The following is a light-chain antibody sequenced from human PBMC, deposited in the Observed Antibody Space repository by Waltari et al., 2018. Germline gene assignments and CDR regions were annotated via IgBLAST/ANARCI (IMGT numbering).Light chain of an antibody. J-gene: IGLJ1*01. CDR2: EVT. CDR3: CSDAGSGTYV. Sequence: QSALTQPASVSGSPGQSITISCTGTSSDIGKYNSVFWYQHPPGKVPKVMISEVTKGHRGVYNRFCGSKSGKTASLTISGLQADDEAEYYCCSDAGSGTYVLGTGTKLTV. CDR1: SSDIGKYNS. V-gene: IGLV2-23*02.